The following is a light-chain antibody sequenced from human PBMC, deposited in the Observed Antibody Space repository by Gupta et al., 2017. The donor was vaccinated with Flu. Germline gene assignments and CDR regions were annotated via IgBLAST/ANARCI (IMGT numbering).Light chain of an antibody. CDR1: SSNIGSYRL. CDR3: GSCASITTHV. CDR2: DVH. Sequence: ITISCAGTSSNIGSYRLDSWYQQHPGKAHQLLIYDVHKRPSGVADRFSGSKSGYAASLTISGLQAEDEADYYCGSCASITTHVFGAGTRLTVL. V-gene: IGLV2-14*01. J-gene: IGLJ2*01.